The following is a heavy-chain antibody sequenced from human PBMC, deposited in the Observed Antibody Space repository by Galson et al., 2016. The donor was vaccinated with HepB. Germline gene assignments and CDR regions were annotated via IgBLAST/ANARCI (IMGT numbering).Heavy chain of an antibody. J-gene: IGHJ4*02. Sequence: SLRLSCAASGFSVSNHGLHWVRQAPGKGLEWVAVIWHDGSNKYYGDSVKGRFTISRDISKNTVYLQMNSLRADDTAVYYCARVPSSVWPEERDLEFWGQGTLVTVSS. CDR3: ARVPSSVWPEERDLEF. CDR1: GFSVSNHG. V-gene: IGHV3-33*01. CDR2: IWHDGSNK. D-gene: IGHD6-19*01.